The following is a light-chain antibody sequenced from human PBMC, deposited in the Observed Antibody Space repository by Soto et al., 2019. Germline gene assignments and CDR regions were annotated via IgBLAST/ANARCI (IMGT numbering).Light chain of an antibody. J-gene: IGKJ1*01. Sequence: EIQMTQSPSTLLASVGDRVTTTCRASQSISSWLAWYQQKPGKAPKLLIYKASSLESGVPSRFSGRGSGTEFTLTISSLQPDDFATYYCQQYNSYSFGQGTKVDIK. CDR1: QSISSW. CDR2: KAS. V-gene: IGKV1-5*03. CDR3: QQYNSYS.